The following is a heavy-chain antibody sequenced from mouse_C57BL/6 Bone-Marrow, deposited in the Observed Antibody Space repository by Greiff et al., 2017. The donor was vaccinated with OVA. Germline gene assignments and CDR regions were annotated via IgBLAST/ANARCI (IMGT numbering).Heavy chain of an antibody. V-gene: IGHV2-2*01. CDR1: GFSLTSYG. Sequence: QVQLKESGPGLVQPSQSLSITCTVSGFSLTSYGVHWVRQSPGKGLEWLGVIWSGGSTDYNAAVISRLSISKDNSKSQVYFKMNSLQADDTAIYYCARMGGRSYAMDYWGQGTSVTVSS. CDR3: ARMGGRSYAMDY. J-gene: IGHJ4*01. CDR2: IWSGGST.